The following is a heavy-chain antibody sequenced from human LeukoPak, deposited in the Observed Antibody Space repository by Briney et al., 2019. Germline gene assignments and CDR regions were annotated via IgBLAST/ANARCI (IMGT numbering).Heavy chain of an antibody. V-gene: IGHV3-74*01. Sequence: GGSLRLSCAASGFTFSSYWMHWVRQAPGKGLVWVSRINSDGSSTSYADSVKGRFTISRDNAKNSLYLQMNSLRAEDTAVYYCARDPDYDILTYWGQGTLVTVSS. CDR1: GFTFSSYW. J-gene: IGHJ4*02. D-gene: IGHD3-9*01. CDR3: ARDPDYDILTY. CDR2: INSDGSST.